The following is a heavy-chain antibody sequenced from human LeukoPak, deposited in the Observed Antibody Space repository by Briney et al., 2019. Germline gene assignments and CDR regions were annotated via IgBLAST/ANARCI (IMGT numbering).Heavy chain of an antibody. CDR1: GYTFTSYY. CDR3: ARLHMVRGFDY. V-gene: IGHV1-46*01. J-gene: IGHJ4*02. CDR2: TNPSGGST. D-gene: IGHD3-10*01. Sequence: VASVKVSCKASGYTFTSYYMHWVRQAPGQGLEWMGITNPSGGSTSYAQKFQGRVTMTRDTSTSTVYMELSSLRSEDTAVYYCARLHMVRGFDYWGQGTLVTVSS.